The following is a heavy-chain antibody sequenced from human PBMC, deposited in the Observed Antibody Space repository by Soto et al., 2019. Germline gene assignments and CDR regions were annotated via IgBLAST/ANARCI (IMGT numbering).Heavy chain of an antibody. J-gene: IGHJ4*02. Sequence: GESLKISCKGSGYSFTSYWIGRVRQMPGKGLEWMGIIYPGDSDTRYSPSFQGQVTISADKSISTAYLQWSSLKASDTAMYYCATMGLAVAGGAGGGDYWGQGTLVTVSS. D-gene: IGHD6-19*01. CDR3: ATMGLAVAGGAGGGDY. CDR1: GYSFTSYW. V-gene: IGHV5-51*01. CDR2: IYPGDSDT.